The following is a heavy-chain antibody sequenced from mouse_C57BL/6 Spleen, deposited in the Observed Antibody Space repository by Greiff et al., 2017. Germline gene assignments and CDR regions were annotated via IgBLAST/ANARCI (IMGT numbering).Heavy chain of an antibody. Sequence: EVKLMESGGGLVKPGGSLKLSCAASGFTFSGYGMHWVRQAPEKGLEWVAYISSGSSTIYYADTVKGRFTISRDNAKNTLFLQMTSLRSEDTAMYYCARGDRNWFAYWGQGTLVTVSA. CDR1: GFTFSGYG. CDR3: ARGDRNWFAY. D-gene: IGHD3-3*01. CDR2: ISSGSSTI. V-gene: IGHV5-17*01. J-gene: IGHJ3*01.